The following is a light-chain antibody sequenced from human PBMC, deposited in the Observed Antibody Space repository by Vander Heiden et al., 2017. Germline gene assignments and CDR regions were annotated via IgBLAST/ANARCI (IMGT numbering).Light chain of an antibody. J-gene: IGKJ3*01. CDR2: DAS. Sequence: EIVLTQSPATLSLSPGERATLSCRASQSVSSYLAWYQQKPGQAPRLLIYDASNRDTGIPARFSGSGYGKDFTLTISSRKPEDFAVYYCQQHSNWPLFTFGHGTKVDIK. CDR3: QQHSNWPLFT. CDR1: QSVSSY. V-gene: IGKV3-11*01.